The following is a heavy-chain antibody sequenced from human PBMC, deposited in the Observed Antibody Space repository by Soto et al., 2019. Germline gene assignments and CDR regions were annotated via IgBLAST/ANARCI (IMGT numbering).Heavy chain of an antibody. CDR1: GYTFTSYA. Sequence: QVQLVQSGAEVKKPGASVKVSCKASGYTFTSYAMHWVRQAPGQRLEWMGWINAGNGNTKYSQKFQGRVTITRDTSASTAYMELSSLRSEDTAVYYCARDLGPGTTIHYYYGMDVWGQGTTVTVSS. CDR3: ARDLGPGTTIHYYYGMDV. D-gene: IGHD1-7*01. CDR2: INAGNGNT. V-gene: IGHV1-3*01. J-gene: IGHJ6*02.